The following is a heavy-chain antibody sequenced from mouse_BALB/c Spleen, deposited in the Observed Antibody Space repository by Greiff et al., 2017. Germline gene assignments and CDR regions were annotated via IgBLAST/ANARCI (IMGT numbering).Heavy chain of an antibody. D-gene: IGHD1-1*01. CDR3: TRDGDYGPFDY. CDR1: GFTFSSYT. CDR2: ISSGGSYT. Sequence: DVKLVESGGGLVKPGGSLKLSCAASGFTFSSYTMSWVRQTPEKRLEWVATISSGGSYTYYPDSVKGRFTISRDNAKNTLYLQMSSLKSEDTAMYYCTRDGDYGPFDYWGQGTTLTVSS. J-gene: IGHJ2*01. V-gene: IGHV5-6-4*01.